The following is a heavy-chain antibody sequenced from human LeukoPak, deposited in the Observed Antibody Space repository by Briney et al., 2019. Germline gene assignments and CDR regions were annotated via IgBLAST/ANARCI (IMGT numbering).Heavy chain of an antibody. V-gene: IGHV4-34*01. CDR2: INHSGST. CDR1: GGSFSGYY. Sequence: SETLSLTCAAYGGSFSGYYWSWIRQPPGKGLEWIGEINHSGSTNYNPSLKSRVTISVDTSKNQFSLKLSSVTAADTAVYYCASPGSSWYTSALDYWGQGTLVTVSS. D-gene: IGHD6-13*01. J-gene: IGHJ4*02. CDR3: ASPGSSWYTSALDY.